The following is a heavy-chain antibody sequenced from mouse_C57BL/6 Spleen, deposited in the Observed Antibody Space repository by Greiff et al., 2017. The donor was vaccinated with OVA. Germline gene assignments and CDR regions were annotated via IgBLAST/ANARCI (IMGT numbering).Heavy chain of an antibody. CDR1: GFTFSSYA. CDR2: ISDGGSYT. CDR3: AREDGYDRPWFAY. J-gene: IGHJ3*01. V-gene: IGHV5-4*01. Sequence: EVRLVESGGGLVKPGGSLKLSCAASGFTFSSYAMSWVRQTPEKRLEWVATISDGGSYTYYPDNGKGRFTISRDNAKNNLYLQMSHLKSEDTAMYYCAREDGYDRPWFAYWGHGTLVTVSA. D-gene: IGHD2-2*01.